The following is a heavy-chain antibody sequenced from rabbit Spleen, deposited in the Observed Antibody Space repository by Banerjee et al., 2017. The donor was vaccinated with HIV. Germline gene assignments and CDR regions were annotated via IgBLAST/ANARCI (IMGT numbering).Heavy chain of an antibody. CDR2: INAATAKP. D-gene: IGHD4-1*01. J-gene: IGHJ4*01. V-gene: IGHV1S45*01. CDR3: ARDLAGAIGWNFYL. CDR1: AFSFSDRDV. Sequence: LQESGGGLVQPEGSLTLTCKASAFSFSDRDVMCWVRQAPGKGLEWIACINAATAKPVYATWAKGRFTISRASSTTVTLQMTSLTAADTATYFCARDLAGAIGWNFYLWGQGTLVTVS.